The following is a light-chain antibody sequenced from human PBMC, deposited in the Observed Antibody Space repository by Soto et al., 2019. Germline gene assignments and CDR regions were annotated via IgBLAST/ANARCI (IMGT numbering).Light chain of an antibody. CDR1: TSNLGAGYD. J-gene: IGLJ3*02. Sequence: QSVLTQPPSVSGAPGQRVTLSCTGNTSNLGAGYDVHWYQQLPGAAPKLVIFGDRNRPSGVPERFSGSKSGTSASLAITGLQAEDEADYYCQAYDYTLTASVFGGGTKLTVL. CDR3: QAYDYTLTASV. V-gene: IGLV1-40*01. CDR2: GDR.